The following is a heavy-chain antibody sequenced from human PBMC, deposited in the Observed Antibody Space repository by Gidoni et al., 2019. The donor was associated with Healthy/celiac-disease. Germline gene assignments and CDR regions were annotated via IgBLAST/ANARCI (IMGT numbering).Heavy chain of an antibody. V-gene: IGHV3-53*01. J-gene: IGHJ4*02. Sequence: EVQLVESGGGLLQPGGSLRLACAASGFTVSSNYMSWVRQAPGKGLEWVSVIYSGGSTYYADSVKGRFTISRDNSKNTLYLQMNSLRAEDTAVYYCARGATMVRGVLDYWGQGTLVTVSS. CDR2: IYSGGST. CDR3: ARGATMVRGVLDY. CDR1: GFTVSSNY. D-gene: IGHD3-10*01.